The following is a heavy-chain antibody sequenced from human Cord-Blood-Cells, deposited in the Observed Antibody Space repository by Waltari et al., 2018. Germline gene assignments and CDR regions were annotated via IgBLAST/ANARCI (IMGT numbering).Heavy chain of an antibody. Sequence: QLQLQESGPGLVKPSETLSLTCTVSGGSISSRSYYWGWIRQPPGKGLEWIGSIYYSGSTYYNPSLKSRVTISVDTSKNQFSLKLSSVTAADTAVYYCARLDGCSSTSCYRGYNWFDPWGQGTLVTVSS. V-gene: IGHV4-39*01. CDR2: IYYSGST. CDR1: GGSISSRSYY. D-gene: IGHD2-2*02. CDR3: ARLDGCSSTSCYRGYNWFDP. J-gene: IGHJ5*02.